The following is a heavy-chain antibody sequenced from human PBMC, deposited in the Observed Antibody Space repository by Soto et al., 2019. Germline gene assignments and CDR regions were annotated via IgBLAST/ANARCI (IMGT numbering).Heavy chain of an antibody. V-gene: IGHV3-23*01. CDR3: ATFWAGYYYYGMDV. CDR2: ISGSGGST. J-gene: IGHJ6*02. Sequence: GGSLRLSCAASGFTFSSYAMSWVRQAPGKGLEWVSAISGSGGSTYYADAVKGRFTISRDNSKNTLYLQMNSLRAEDTAVYYCATFWAGYYYYGMDVWGQGTTVTVSS. D-gene: IGHD3-3*01. CDR1: GFTFSSYA.